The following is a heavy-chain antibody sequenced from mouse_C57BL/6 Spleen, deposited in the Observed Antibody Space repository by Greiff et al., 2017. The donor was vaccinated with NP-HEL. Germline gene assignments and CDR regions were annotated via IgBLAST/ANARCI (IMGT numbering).Heavy chain of an antibody. CDR3: ARVGYYGRSYFDY. CDR1: GYSFTDYN. D-gene: IGHD1-1*01. J-gene: IGHJ2*01. CDR2: INPNYGTT. V-gene: IGHV1-39*01. Sequence: EVHLVESGPELVKPGASVKISCKASGYSFTDYNMNWVKQSPGKGLEWIGVINPNYGTTSYNQKFKGKATLTVDKSSSTAYMQLNSLTSEDSDVYYCARVGYYGRSYFDYWGQGTTLTVSS.